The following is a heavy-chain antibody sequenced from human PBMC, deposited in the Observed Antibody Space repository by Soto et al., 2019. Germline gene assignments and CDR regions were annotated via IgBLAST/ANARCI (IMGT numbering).Heavy chain of an antibody. J-gene: IGHJ6*02. V-gene: IGHV5-51*01. CDR3: ARHPAMASGRMVYYYYGMDV. CDR2: IYPGDSDT. CDR1: GYSFTSYW. Sequence: PGESLKISCKGSGYSFTSYWIGWVRQMPGKGLEWMGIIYPGDSDTRYSPSFQGQVTISADKSISTAYLQWSSLKASDTAMYYCARHPAMASGRMVYYYYGMDVWGQGTTVTVSS. D-gene: IGHD1-26*01.